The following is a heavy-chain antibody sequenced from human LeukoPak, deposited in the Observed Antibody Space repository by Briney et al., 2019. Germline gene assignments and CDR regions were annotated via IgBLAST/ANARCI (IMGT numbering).Heavy chain of an antibody. Sequence: GRSLRLSCAASGFTFSNYAMHWVRQAPGKGLEYVSAISSNGGSTYYADSVKGRFTISRDNSKNTLYLQMSSLRAEDTAVYYCVKDGGYSGYETFGYWGQGTLVTVSS. V-gene: IGHV3-64D*06. CDR1: GFTFSNYA. CDR2: ISSNGGST. J-gene: IGHJ4*02. D-gene: IGHD5-12*01. CDR3: VKDGGYSGYETFGY.